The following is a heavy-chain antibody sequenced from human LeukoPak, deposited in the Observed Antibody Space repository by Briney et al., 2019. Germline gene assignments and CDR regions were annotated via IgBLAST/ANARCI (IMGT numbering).Heavy chain of an antibody. Sequence: GESLKISCKGSGYSFTSYWIARVRQMPGKGLECMGIIYPGDSDTTYSPSFQGQVPISADKSFSTAYLQWSSLKASDSAMYYCARFSGGFDYWGQGTLVTVSS. J-gene: IGHJ4*02. V-gene: IGHV5-51*01. CDR1: GYSFTSYW. D-gene: IGHD2-15*01. CDR2: IYPGDSDT. CDR3: ARFSGGFDY.